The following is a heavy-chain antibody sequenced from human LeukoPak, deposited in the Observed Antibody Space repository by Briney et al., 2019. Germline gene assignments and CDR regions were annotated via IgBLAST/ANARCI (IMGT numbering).Heavy chain of an antibody. Sequence: PSETLSLTCTVSGGSVSSGSHYWSWIRQPPGKGLEWIGEINHSGSTNYNPSLKSRVTISVDTSKNQFSLKLSSVTAADTAVYYCARRCPESIFGVVIIRGSGWFDPWGQGTLVTVSS. CDR2: INHSGST. J-gene: IGHJ5*02. V-gene: IGHV4-39*07. CDR3: ARRCPESIFGVVIIRGSGWFDP. D-gene: IGHD3-3*01. CDR1: GGSVSSGSHY.